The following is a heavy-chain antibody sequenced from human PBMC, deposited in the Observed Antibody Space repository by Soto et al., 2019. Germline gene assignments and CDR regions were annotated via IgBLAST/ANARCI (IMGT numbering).Heavy chain of an antibody. J-gene: IGHJ6*02. CDR3: ARGETLTTRFYNYYGMEG. Sequence: SVQVSCKASGGPFSSNAIRWVRQAPGQGLKWMGGIIPIFGTANYAQKFQGRVTITADESTSTAYMELSSLRSEDTAVYYCARGETLTTRFYNYYGMEGWSQGPPVT. D-gene: IGHD4-17*01. CDR2: IIPIFGTA. V-gene: IGHV1-69*13. CDR1: GGPFSSNA.